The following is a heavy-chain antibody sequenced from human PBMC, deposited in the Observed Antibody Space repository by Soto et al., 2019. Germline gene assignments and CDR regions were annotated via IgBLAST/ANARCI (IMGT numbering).Heavy chain of an antibody. V-gene: IGHV3-9*01. CDR2: ISWNSGSI. D-gene: IGHD1-26*01. Sequence: GGSLRLSCAASGFTFDDYAMHWVRQAPGKGLEWVSAISWNSGSIGYSDSVKGRFTISRDNAKNTLYLQMNSLRAEDTAVYYCAKAPPEHFDYWGQGTLVTVSS. CDR1: GFTFDDYA. CDR3: AKAPPEHFDY. J-gene: IGHJ4*02.